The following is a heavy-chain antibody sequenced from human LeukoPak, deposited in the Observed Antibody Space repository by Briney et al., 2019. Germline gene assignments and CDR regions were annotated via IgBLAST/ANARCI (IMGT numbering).Heavy chain of an antibody. CDR2: GHYSGNT. Sequence: PSETLSLTCTVSGTSITSYYWNWIRQAPGQGPEWIGYGHYSGNTKYNPPLKSRVTISVDTSKNQFSLRLGSVTAADTAVYFCAKWASDNRAFDLWGQGTLVTVSS. D-gene: IGHD2-8*01. CDR1: GTSITSYY. V-gene: IGHV4-59*08. J-gene: IGHJ4*02. CDR3: AKWASDNRAFDL.